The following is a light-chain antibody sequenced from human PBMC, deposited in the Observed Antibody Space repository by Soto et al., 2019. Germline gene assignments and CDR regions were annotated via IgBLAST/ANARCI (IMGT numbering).Light chain of an antibody. CDR3: QQRSNWPPTWT. V-gene: IGKV3-11*01. CDR2: DAS. CDR1: QSVSSY. J-gene: IGKJ1*01. Sequence: EIVLTQSPAILSLSPGERATLSCRASQSVSSYLAWYQQKPGQAPRLLIYDASNRATGIPARFSGSGSGTDFTLTIRSLEPEDFAVYYCQQRSNWPPTWTFGQGTKV.